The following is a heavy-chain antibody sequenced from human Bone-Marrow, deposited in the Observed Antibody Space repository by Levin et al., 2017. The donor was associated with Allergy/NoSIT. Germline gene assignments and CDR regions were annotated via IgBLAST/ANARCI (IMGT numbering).Heavy chain of an antibody. D-gene: IGHD6-13*01. V-gene: IGHV4-59*01. CDR1: GGSISSYY. CDR2: IYYSGST. CDR3: ARGAYHGIAAAGTKSKTEGGLGFDY. Sequence: PSETLSLTCTVSGGSISSYYWSWIRQPPGKGLEWIGYIYYSGSTNYNPSLKSRVTISVDTSKNQFSLKLSSVTAADTAVYYCARGAYHGIAAAGTKSKTEGGLGFDYWGQGTLVTVSS. J-gene: IGHJ4*02.